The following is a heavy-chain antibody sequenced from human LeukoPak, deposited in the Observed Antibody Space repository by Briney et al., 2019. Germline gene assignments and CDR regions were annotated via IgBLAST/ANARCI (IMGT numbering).Heavy chain of an antibody. V-gene: IGHV3-53*01. CDR3: ARGSLTDAFDI. CDR2: IYSGGST. Sequence: GGSLRLSCAASGFTVSSNYMSWVRQAPGKGLEWVSVIYSGGSTYYADSVKGRFTISRDNSKNTLHLQMNSLRAEDTAMYYCARGSLTDAFDIWGQGTMVTVSS. J-gene: IGHJ3*02. CDR1: GFTVSSNY.